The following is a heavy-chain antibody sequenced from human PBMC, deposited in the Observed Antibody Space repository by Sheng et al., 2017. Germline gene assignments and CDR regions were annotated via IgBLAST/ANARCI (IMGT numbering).Heavy chain of an antibody. CDR2: ISGSGGST. V-gene: IGHV3-23*04. D-gene: IGHD1-26*01. CDR1: TFTLSNFW. Sequence: EVQLVESGGGFVQPGESLRLSCAASTFTLSNFWMSWVRQVPGEGLEWVSAISGSGGSTYYADSVKGRFTISRDNSKNTLYLQMNSLRAEDTAVYYCARDGGSYFYYYFGLDLWGQGP. J-gene: IGHJ6*02. CDR3: ARDGGSYFYYYFGLDL.